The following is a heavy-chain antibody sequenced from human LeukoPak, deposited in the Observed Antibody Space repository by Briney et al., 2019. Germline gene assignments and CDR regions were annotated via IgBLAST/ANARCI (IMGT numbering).Heavy chain of an antibody. CDR2: ISGSGGST. J-gene: IGHJ4*02. Sequence: PGASLRLSCAASGFTFSSYAMSWVRQAPGKGLEWVSAISGSGGSTYYADSVKGRFTISGDNSKNTLYLQMNSLRAEDTAVYYCAKRTLLWFGEPHWGQGTLVTVSS. V-gene: IGHV3-23*01. CDR3: AKRTLLWFGEPH. D-gene: IGHD3-10*01. CDR1: GFTFSSYA.